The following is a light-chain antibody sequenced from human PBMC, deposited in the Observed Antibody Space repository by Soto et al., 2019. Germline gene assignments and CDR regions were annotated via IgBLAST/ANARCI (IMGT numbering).Light chain of an antibody. J-gene: IGKJ4*01. V-gene: IGKV4-1*01. CDR1: QSVLYSSNNKYY. CDR2: WAS. CDR3: QQYYSTPLT. Sequence: DIVMTQSPDSLAVSLGERATINCKSSQSVLYSSNNKYYLAWYQQKQGQPPKLLIYWASTRESGVPDRFSGSGSGTDFTLTISNLQAEDVAVYYCQQYYSTPLTFGGGTKVEIK.